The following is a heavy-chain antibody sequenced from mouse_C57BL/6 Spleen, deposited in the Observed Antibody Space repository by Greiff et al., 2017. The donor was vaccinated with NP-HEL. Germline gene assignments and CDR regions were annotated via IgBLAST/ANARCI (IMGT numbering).Heavy chain of an antibody. D-gene: IGHD3-2*02. Sequence: QVQLQQPGAELVRPGSSVKLSCKASGYTFTSYWMHWVKQRPIQGLEWIGNIDPSDSETHYNQKFKDKATLTVDKSSSTAYMQLSSLTSEDSAVYYCARGKQLRPLYFDYWGQGTTLTVSS. V-gene: IGHV1-52*01. CDR3: ARGKQLRPLYFDY. CDR2: IDPSDSET. J-gene: IGHJ2*01. CDR1: GYTFTSYW.